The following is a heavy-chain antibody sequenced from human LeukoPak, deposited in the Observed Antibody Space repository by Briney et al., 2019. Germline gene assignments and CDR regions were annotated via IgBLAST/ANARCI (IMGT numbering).Heavy chain of an antibody. V-gene: IGHV4-31*03. CDR3: ARVREATIAPFFDY. J-gene: IGHJ4*02. CDR2: IYYSGST. D-gene: IGHD6-13*01. CDR1: GDSISSGDYY. Sequence: PSETLSLTCTVSGDSISSGDYYWTWIRQHPGKGLEWIGCIYYSGSTYYNLSLKSRVIISADTSKNHFSLKLSSVTAADTAVYYCARVREATIAPFFDYWGQGLLVTVSS.